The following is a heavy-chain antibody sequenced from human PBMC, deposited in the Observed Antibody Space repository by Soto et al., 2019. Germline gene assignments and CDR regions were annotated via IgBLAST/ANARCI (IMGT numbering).Heavy chain of an antibody. Sequence: EVQLVESGGGLVQPGRFLRLSCAASGFTFDDYAMHWVRQAPGKGLEWVSGISWNSGSIGYADSVKGRFTISRDNAKNSLYLQMNSLRAEDTALYYCAKENAGVAGNNYYGMDVWGQGTTVTVSS. CDR1: GFTFDDYA. J-gene: IGHJ6*02. CDR3: AKENAGVAGNNYYGMDV. D-gene: IGHD6-19*01. CDR2: ISWNSGSI. V-gene: IGHV3-9*01.